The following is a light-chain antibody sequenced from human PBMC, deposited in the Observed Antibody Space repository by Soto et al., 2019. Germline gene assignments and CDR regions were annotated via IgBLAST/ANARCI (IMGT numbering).Light chain of an antibody. CDR1: SFNIGAGFG. CDR3: HSYDSSLSGRFV. CDR2: GNT. J-gene: IGLJ1*01. V-gene: IGLV1-40*01. Sequence: QSVLTQPPSVSGAPGQRVTISCTGSSFNIGAGFGVHWYQQLPGRAPKLLIYGNTNRPSGVPNRFSGSKSGTSASLAITGLQTEDEADYFCHSYDSSLSGRFVFGTGTKVTVL.